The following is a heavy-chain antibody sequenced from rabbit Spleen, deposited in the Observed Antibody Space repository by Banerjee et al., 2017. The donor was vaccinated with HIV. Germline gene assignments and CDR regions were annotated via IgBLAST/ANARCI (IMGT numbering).Heavy chain of an antibody. CDR3: ARSGYVGGDYTWDL. J-gene: IGHJ3*01. D-gene: IGHD1-1*01. CDR1: GFSFSSSDY. CDR2: IYVGSGST. V-gene: IGHV1S45*01. Sequence: QEQLVESGGGLVRPEGSLKLSCTASGFSFSSSDYMCWVRLAPGKGLEWIGCIYVGSGSTHYASWAKGRFTMHKTSSTTVTLQLTSLTAADTATYFCARSGYVGGDYTWDLWGQGTLVTVS.